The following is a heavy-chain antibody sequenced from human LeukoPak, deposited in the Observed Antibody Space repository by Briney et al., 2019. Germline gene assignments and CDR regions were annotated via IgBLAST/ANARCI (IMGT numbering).Heavy chain of an antibody. CDR3: TRVPRSGSYPMYYFDY. CDR2: IRSKAYGGTT. D-gene: IGHD1-26*01. Sequence: GGSLRLSCAASGFTFSSYAMSWVRQAPGKGLEWVGFIRSKAYGGTTEYAASVKGRFTISRDDSKSIAYLQMNSLKTEDTAVYYCTRVPRSGSYPMYYFDYWGQGTLVTVSS. CDR1: GFTFSSYA. V-gene: IGHV3-49*04. J-gene: IGHJ4*02.